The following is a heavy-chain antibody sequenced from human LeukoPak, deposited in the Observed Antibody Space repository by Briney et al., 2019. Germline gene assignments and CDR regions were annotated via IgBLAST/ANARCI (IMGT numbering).Heavy chain of an antibody. CDR1: GFTFSSYG. CDR3: AKAGWLQWTQYYFDY. D-gene: IGHD5-24*01. CDR2: TSGSGGST. J-gene: IGHJ4*02. Sequence: PGGSLRLSCAASGFTFSSYGMSWVRQAPGKGLEWVSATSGSGGSTYYADSVKGRFTISRDNSKNTLYLQVNSLRAEDTAVYYCAKAGWLQWTQYYFDYWGQGTLVTVSS. V-gene: IGHV3-23*01.